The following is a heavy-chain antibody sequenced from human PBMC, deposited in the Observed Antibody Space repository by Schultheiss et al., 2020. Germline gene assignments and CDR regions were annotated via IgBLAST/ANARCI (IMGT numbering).Heavy chain of an antibody. CDR2: IYHSGST. J-gene: IGHJ4*02. D-gene: IGHD6-6*01. Sequence: GSLRLSCAASGFTFDDYAMHWVRQAPGKGLEWIGSIYHSGSTYYNPSLKSRVTISVDTSKNQFSLKLSSVTAADTAVYYCARGGPADSSSSPPLFDYWGQGTLVTVSS. CDR3: ARGGPADSSSSPPLFDY. V-gene: IGHV4-38-2*01. CDR1: GFTFDDYA.